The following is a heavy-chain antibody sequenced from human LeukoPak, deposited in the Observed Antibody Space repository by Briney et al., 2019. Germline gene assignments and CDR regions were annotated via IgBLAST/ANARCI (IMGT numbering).Heavy chain of an antibody. CDR3: ARVKGRGYSYGYDY. Sequence: PSETLSLTCTVSGGSISTSSYYWGWIRQPPGKGLEWIGSIYYSGSTYYNPSLKSRVTISVDTSKNQFSLKLSSVTAADTAVYYCARVKGRGYSYGYDYWGQGTLVTVSS. D-gene: IGHD5-18*01. V-gene: IGHV4-39*07. CDR2: IYYSGST. CDR1: GGSISTSSYY. J-gene: IGHJ4*02.